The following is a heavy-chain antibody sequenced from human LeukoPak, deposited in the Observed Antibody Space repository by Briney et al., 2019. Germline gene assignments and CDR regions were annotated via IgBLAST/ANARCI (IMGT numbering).Heavy chain of an antibody. J-gene: IGHJ4*02. Sequence: ASVKVSCKASGYTFTSYAMHWVRQAPGQRLEWMGWINAGNGNTKYSQKFQDRVTITRDTSASTAYMELSSLRSEDTAVYYCARAHITMIVEGQFDYWGQGTLVTVSS. CDR1: GYTFTSYA. CDR3: ARAHITMIVEGQFDY. D-gene: IGHD3-22*01. CDR2: INAGNGNT. V-gene: IGHV1-3*01.